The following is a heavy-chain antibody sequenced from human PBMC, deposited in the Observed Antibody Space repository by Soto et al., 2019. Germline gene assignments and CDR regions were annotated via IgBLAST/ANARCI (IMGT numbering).Heavy chain of an antibody. CDR2: FDPEDGET. D-gene: IGHD4-17*01. J-gene: IGHJ4*02. CDR3: ATDIPYGDYFWGKYY. Sequence: GASVKVSCKVSGYTLTELSMHCVRQAPGKGLEWMGGFDPEDGETIYAQKFQGRVTMTEDTSTDTAYMELSSLRSEDTAVYYCATDIPYGDYFWGKYYWGQGTLVTVSS. V-gene: IGHV1-24*01. CDR1: GYTLTELS.